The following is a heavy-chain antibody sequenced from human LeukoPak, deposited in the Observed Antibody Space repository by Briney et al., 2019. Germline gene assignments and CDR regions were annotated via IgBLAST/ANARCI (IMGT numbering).Heavy chain of an antibody. D-gene: IGHD3-10*01. CDR3: AIDLLNYGSAYYDVGIFDS. J-gene: IGHJ4*02. V-gene: IGHV3-30*04. CDR1: GFSFSTSG. Sequence: GRSLRLSCEASGFSFSTSGVLWVRQAPGKGLEWMAVISKDGRKNHYADSVKGRFTISRDNSRSTLFLKMNSLRPEDTAIYYCAIDLLNYGSAYYDVGIFDSWGQGTLVTVSS. CDR2: ISKDGRKN.